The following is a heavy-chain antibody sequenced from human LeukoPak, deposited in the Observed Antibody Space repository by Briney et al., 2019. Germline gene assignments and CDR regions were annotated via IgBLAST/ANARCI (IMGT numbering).Heavy chain of an antibody. D-gene: IGHD6-13*01. CDR1: GFTFSSYA. CDR3: ARIVGRAAAGQYYFDY. CDR2: ISSNGGST. J-gene: IGHJ4*02. V-gene: IGHV3-64*01. Sequence: GGSLRLSCAASGFTFSSYAMRWVRQAPGKGLEYVSAISSNGGSTYYANSVKGRFTISRDNSKSTLYLQIGSLRAEDMAVYYCARIVGRAAAGQYYFDYWGQGTLVTVSS.